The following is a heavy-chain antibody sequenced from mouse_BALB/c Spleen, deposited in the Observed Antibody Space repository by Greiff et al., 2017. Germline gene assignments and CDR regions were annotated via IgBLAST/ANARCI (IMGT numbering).Heavy chain of an antibody. CDR1: GYTFTSYW. V-gene: IGHV1-7*01. J-gene: IGHJ2*01. CDR3: ARKGDGNYEFDY. CDR2: INPSTGYT. D-gene: IGHD2-1*01. Sequence: QVQLQQSGAELAKPGASVKMSCKASGYTFTSYWMHWVKQRPGQGLEWIGYINPSTGYTEYNQKFKDKATLTADKSSSTAYMQLSSLTSEDSAVYYCARKGDGNYEFDYWGQGTTLTVSS.